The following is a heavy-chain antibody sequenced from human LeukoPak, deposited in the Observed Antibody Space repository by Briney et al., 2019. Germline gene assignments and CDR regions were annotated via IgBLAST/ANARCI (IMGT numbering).Heavy chain of an antibody. Sequence: PSETLSLTCAVCGGSFSGYYWSWIRQPPGKGLEWIGEINHSGSTNYNPSLKSRVTISVDTSKNQFSLKLSSVTAADTAVYYCARGWTTIFGMGFDPWGQGTLVTDSP. D-gene: IGHD3-3*01. V-gene: IGHV4-34*01. CDR3: ARGWTTIFGMGFDP. CDR2: INHSGST. CDR1: GGSFSGYY. J-gene: IGHJ5*02.